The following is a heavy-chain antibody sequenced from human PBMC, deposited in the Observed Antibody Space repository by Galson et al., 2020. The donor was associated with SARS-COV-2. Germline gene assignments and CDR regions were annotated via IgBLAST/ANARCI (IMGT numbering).Heavy chain of an antibody. D-gene: IGHD6-19*01. CDR2: INSDGSTT. CDR3: AKDHGSAVAYDWFDP. CDR1: GFPLSTYW. Sequence: TGGSLRLSCAASGFPLSTYWMHWVRQAPGKGLVWFSRINSDGSTTNYADSVKGRFTISRDNAKITLYLQMNSLRSEGTAVYYCAKDHGSAVAYDWFDPWGQGTLVTVSS. V-gene: IGHV3-74*01. J-gene: IGHJ5*02.